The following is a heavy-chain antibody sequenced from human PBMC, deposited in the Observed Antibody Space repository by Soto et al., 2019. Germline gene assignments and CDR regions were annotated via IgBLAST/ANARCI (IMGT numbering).Heavy chain of an antibody. J-gene: IGHJ4*02. CDR2: INHSGST. Sequence: SETLSLTCAVYGGSFSGYYWSWIRQPPGKGLEWIGEINHSGSTNYNPSLKSRVTISVDTSKNQFSLKLSSVTAADTAVYYCARGGQRTTRIQLWRAYFDYWGQGTLVTVSS. D-gene: IGHD5-18*01. CDR3: ARGGQRTTRIQLWRAYFDY. V-gene: IGHV4-34*01. CDR1: GGSFSGYY.